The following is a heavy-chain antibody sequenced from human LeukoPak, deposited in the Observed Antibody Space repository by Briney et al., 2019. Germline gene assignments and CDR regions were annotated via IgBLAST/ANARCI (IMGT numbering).Heavy chain of an antibody. D-gene: IGHD6-19*01. Sequence: SETLSLTCAVYGGSFSGYYWSWIRQPPGKGLEWIGYIYYSGSTNYNPSLKSRVTISVDTSKNQFSLKLSSVTAADTAVYYCARHAGYSSGWFDFDYWGQGTLVTVSS. CDR1: GGSFSGYY. V-gene: IGHV4-59*08. CDR3: ARHAGYSSGWFDFDY. CDR2: IYYSGST. J-gene: IGHJ4*02.